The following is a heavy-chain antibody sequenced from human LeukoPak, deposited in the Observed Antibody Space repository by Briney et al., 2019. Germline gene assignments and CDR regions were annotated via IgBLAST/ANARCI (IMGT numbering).Heavy chain of an antibody. V-gene: IGHV1-69*13. Sequence: ASVKVSCKAPGGTFSSYAISWVRQAPGQGLEWMGGIIPIFGTANYAQKFQGRVTITADESTSTAYMELSSLRSEDTAVYYCATVKRRSWGPGGFDYWGQGTLVTVSS. J-gene: IGHJ4*02. CDR1: GGTFSSYA. CDR2: IIPIFGTA. CDR3: ATVKRRSWGPGGFDY. D-gene: IGHD3-16*01.